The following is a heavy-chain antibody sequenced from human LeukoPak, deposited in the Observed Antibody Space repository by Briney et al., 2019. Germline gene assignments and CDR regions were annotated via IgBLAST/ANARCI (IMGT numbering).Heavy chain of an antibody. CDR3: ARTLYDYDSSGYFY. V-gene: IGHV3-48*01. CDR2: ISPSSSNI. Sequence: GGSLRLSCSACGFTFREYSIKWGRQAPGKGLEWVSYISPSSSNILYADSVKGRFTISRDNAKNSLYLQMNSPKAQDTAVYFRARTLYDYDSSGYFYWGQGTLVTVSS. D-gene: IGHD3-22*01. J-gene: IGHJ4*02. CDR1: GFTFREYS.